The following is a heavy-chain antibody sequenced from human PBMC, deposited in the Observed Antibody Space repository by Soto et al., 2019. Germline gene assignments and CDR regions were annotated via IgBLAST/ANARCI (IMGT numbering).Heavy chain of an antibody. D-gene: IGHD4-4*01. J-gene: IGHJ4*02. CDR3: ARADDYNYRFAY. CDR1: GGSINSGDYY. Sequence: QFQLQESGPGLVKPSQTLSLTCTVSGGSINSGDYYWSWIRQPPGKGLEWIGSVSYSEGTYYNPSLKSRVTISVDTSKNQFSLNLSSVNAADTAVYYCARADDYNYRFAYWGQGTLVTVSS. CDR2: VSYSEGT. V-gene: IGHV4-30-4*01.